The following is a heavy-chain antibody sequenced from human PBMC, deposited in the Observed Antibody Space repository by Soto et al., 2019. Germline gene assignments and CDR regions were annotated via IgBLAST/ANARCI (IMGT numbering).Heavy chain of an antibody. V-gene: IGHV3-48*03. J-gene: IGHJ4*02. D-gene: IGHD5-18*01. CDR1: GFTFISYE. CDR2: ISSSGSTI. Sequence: LRLAGAASGFTFISYEMNWVRQAPGKGLEWVSYISSSGSTIYYADSVKGRFTISRDNAKNSLYLQMNSLRAEDTAVYYCARDLQFAQLWVGFDYWGQGTLVTVSS. CDR3: ARDLQFAQLWVGFDY.